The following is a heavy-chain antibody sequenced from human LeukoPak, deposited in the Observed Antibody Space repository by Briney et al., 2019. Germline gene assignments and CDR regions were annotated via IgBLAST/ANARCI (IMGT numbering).Heavy chain of an antibody. CDR1: GGSFSGYY. J-gene: IGHJ5*02. Sequence: SETLSLTCAVYGGSFSGYYWSWIRQPPGKGLEWIGYIYYSGSTNYNPSLKSRVTISVDTSNNQVSLKLSSVTAADTAVYYCARSTRSWFDPWGQGTLVTVSS. V-gene: IGHV4-59*01. CDR3: ARSTRSWFDP. CDR2: IYYSGST. D-gene: IGHD3-10*01.